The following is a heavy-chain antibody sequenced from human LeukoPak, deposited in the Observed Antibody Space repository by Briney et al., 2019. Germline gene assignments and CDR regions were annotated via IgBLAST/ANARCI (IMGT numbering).Heavy chain of an antibody. D-gene: IGHD6-13*01. V-gene: IGHV4-31*03. J-gene: IGHJ5*02. Sequence: SETLSLTCTVSGGSISSGGYYWSWIRQRPGKGLEWIGYIYYSGSTYHNPSLKSRVTISVDTSKNQFSLELSSVTAADTAVYYCARGGIAAAGTGWFDPWGQGTLVTVSS. CDR3: ARGGIAAAGTGWFDP. CDR1: GGSISSGGYY. CDR2: IYYSGST.